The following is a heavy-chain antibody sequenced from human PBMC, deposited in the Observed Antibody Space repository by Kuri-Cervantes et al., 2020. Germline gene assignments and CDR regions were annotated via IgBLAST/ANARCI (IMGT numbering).Heavy chain of an antibody. V-gene: IGHV1-18*04. CDR2: SSGHNGDT. CDR1: GYKFTSYG. J-gene: IGHJ5*02. D-gene: IGHD2-15*01. Sequence: ASVKVSCKTSGYKFTSYGIIWVRQAPGQGLEWVGWSSGHNGDTNHTQKFQHRVTMTTDTSTNTGYMEVRSLTSDDTAVYYCARIKVRKDRFCRGDNCYSESWFDPWGQGTLVTVSS. CDR3: ARIKVRKDRFCRGDNCYSESWFDP.